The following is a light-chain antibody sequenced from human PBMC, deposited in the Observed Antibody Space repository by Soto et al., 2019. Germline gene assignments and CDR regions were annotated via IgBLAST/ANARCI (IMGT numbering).Light chain of an antibody. V-gene: IGKV3-20*01. CDR2: GAS. CDR3: QQYGSSPQT. CDR1: QSISNNH. J-gene: IGKJ2*01. Sequence: EIVLTQSPGSLSLSPGERATLSCRASQSISNNHLGWYQQKIGQAPRLLIFGASRRATGTPDMFSGSGSGTDFTLTISRLEPEDFAVYYCQQYGSSPQTFGQGTKLEIK.